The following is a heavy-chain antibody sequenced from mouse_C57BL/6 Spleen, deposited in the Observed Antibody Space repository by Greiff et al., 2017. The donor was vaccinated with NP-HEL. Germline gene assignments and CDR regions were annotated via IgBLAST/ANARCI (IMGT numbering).Heavy chain of an antibody. Sequence: VQLKESGAELARPGASVKLSCKASGYTFTSYGISWVKQRTGQGLEWIGEIYPRSGNTYYNEKFKGKATLTADKSSSTAYMELRSLTSEDSAVYFCAPGLDSSGRGFAYWGQGTLVTVSA. CDR1: GYTFTSYG. CDR2: IYPRSGNT. D-gene: IGHD3-2*02. V-gene: IGHV1-81*01. CDR3: APGLDSSGRGFAY. J-gene: IGHJ3*01.